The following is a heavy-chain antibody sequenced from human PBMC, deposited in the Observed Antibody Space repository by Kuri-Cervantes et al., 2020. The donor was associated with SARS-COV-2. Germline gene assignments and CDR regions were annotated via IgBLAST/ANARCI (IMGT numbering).Heavy chain of an antibody. CDR2: LSYTGST. CDR1: GGSFSSIDYY. J-gene: IGHJ4*02. Sequence: SETLSLTCTVSGGSFSSIDYYWAWIRQPPGKGLEWIASLSYTGSTFYNPSLKSRVTISVDTSTNQLSLTLSSVTAADTAVYYCARLGVGSDPNPDYWGQGTLVTVSS. CDR3: ARLGVGSDPNPDY. D-gene: IGHD1-26*01. V-gene: IGHV4-39*01.